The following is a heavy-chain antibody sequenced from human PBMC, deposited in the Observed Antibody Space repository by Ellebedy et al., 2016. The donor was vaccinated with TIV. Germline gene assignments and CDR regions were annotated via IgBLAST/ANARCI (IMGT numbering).Heavy chain of an antibody. CDR3: ESGGSSE. J-gene: IGHJ4*02. CDR2: ISSNAATI. V-gene: IGHV3-48*01. D-gene: IGHD4-23*01. Sequence: GGSLRLSXVASGFTFSDYSMNWVRQAPGKGLKWISYISSNAATIHYADSVKGRFTISRDNAKNSLFLQMNSLRAEDTAVYYCESGGSSEWGQGTLVTVSS. CDR1: GFTFSDYS.